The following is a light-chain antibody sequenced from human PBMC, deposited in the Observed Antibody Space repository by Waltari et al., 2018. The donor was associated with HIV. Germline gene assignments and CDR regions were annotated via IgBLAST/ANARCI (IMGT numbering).Light chain of an antibody. J-gene: IGLJ3*02. CDR3: ASFTGDNTVM. CDR1: PTDFSLYKF. Sequence: AVTQPASVSGLPGQSTTISSTGDPTDFSLYKFVPWYQQHSGKPPRLILYAVDSRASGVSDRFSGSMSGNTASLTISGLRAEDEGHYYCASFTGDNTVMFGGGTEVTVL. V-gene: IGLV2-14*03. CDR2: AVD.